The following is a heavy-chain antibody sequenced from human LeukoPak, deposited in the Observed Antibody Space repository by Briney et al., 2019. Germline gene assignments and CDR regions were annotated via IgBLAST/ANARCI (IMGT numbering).Heavy chain of an antibody. Sequence: SQTLSLTRTVSGGSLNSGDYFGSSIRQPPGKGLEWIGYIYYNGSTYYNTSLKSRVTISVDTSKNQFSLKLTSVTAADTAVYYCASGELNYYDSSGSCLYYGMDVWGQGTTVTVSS. D-gene: IGHD3-22*01. CDR3: ASGELNYYDSSGSCLYYGMDV. CDR1: GGSLNSGDYF. J-gene: IGHJ6*02. CDR2: IYYNGST. V-gene: IGHV4-30-4*01.